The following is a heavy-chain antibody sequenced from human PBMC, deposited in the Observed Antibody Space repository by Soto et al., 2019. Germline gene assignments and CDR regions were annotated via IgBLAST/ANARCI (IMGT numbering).Heavy chain of an antibody. J-gene: IGHJ5*02. CDR3: PKDALPANGVWEWFDL. CDR2: IHGNGRSG. V-gene: IGHV3-23*01. Sequence: GGSRRRSCAACGFSFRSYSMSWVRQARGKGMELVSSIHGNGRSGYFADSVKGWFTVSRDDSTSTLYLQMRSLRVDHTPLYFFPKDALPANGVWEWFDLWGQGTLVSVSS. D-gene: IGHD7-27*01. CDR1: GFSFRSYS.